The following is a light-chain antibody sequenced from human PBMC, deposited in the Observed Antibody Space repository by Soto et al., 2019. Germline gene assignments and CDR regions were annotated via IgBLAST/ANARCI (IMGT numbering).Light chain of an antibody. J-gene: IGKJ1*01. CDR2: KAS. CDR3: QQYNSYSWT. V-gene: IGKV1-5*03. CDR1: QSISSW. Sequence: DMPMTQSPSTLSASVGDRVTITCRASQSISSWLAWYQQKPGKAPKLLIYKASSLESGVLSRFSGSGSGTEFTLTISSLQPDDFATYYCQQYNSYSWTFGQGTKVEIK.